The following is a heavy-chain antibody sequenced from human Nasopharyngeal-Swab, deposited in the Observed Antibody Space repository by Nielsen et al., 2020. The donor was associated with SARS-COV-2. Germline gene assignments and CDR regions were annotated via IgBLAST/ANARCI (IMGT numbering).Heavy chain of an antibody. V-gene: IGHV3-30*18. J-gene: IGHJ4*02. D-gene: IGHD4-23*01. CDR2: ISYDGSNE. CDR1: GFTFSSYG. Sequence: GESLKISCAASGFTFSSYGMHWVRQAPGKGLEWVAFISYDGSNEYCADSVKGRFTISRDNSKNTLYLQMNSLRAEDTAVYYCAKNRGGNFHSYYFDCWGQGTLVAVSS. CDR3: AKNRGGNFHSYYFDC.